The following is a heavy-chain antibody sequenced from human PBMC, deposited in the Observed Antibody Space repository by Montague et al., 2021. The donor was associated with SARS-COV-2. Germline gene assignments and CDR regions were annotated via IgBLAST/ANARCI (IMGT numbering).Heavy chain of an antibody. CDR3: ARQLPSYCSPTHCYPYYLDV. CDR1: GGSISSPDYY. V-gene: IGHV4-39*01. D-gene: IGHD2-15*01. Sequence: SETLSLTCTVSGGSISSPDYYWGWIRQSPGKGLEWIGSISYAGSTYYNPSLRSRVSFSMDTSKNHFSLSLNSVTAADTAVYFCARQLPSYCSPTHCYPYYLDVWGQGALVTVSS. CDR2: ISYAGST. J-gene: IGHJ4*02.